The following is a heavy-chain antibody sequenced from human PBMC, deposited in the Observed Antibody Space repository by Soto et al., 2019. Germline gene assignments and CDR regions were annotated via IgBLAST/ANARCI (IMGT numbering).Heavy chain of an antibody. CDR3: ARDNGYSYGYTLDH. D-gene: IGHD5-18*01. V-gene: IGHV4-59*01. Sequence: SETLSLTCTVSGGSISSYYWSWIRQPPGKGLEWIGYIYYSGRTNYNPSLKSRVTISVDTSKNQFSLKLSSVTAADTAVYYCARDNGYSYGYTLDHWGQGTLVTVSS. J-gene: IGHJ4*02. CDR1: GGSISSYY. CDR2: IYYSGRT.